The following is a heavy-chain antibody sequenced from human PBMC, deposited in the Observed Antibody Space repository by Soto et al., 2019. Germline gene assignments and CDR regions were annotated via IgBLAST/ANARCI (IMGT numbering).Heavy chain of an antibody. CDR2: INAGNGNT. J-gene: IGHJ6*02. Sequence: ASVKVSCKASGYTFTSYAMHWVRQAPGQRLEWMGWINAGNGNTKYSQKFQGRVTITRDTFASTAYMELSSLRSEDTAVYYCARRMEAAGTFPYYYGMDVWGQGTTVTVSS. V-gene: IGHV1-3*01. CDR1: GYTFTSYA. CDR3: ARRMEAAGTFPYYYGMDV. D-gene: IGHD6-13*01.